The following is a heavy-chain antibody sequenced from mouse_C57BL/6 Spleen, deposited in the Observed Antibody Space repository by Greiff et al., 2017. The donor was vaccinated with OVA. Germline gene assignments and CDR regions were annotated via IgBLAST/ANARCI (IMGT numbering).Heavy chain of an antibody. J-gene: IGHJ2*01. CDR2: IYPGDGDT. CDR3: AREFDY. V-gene: IGHV1-82*01. CDR1: GYAFSSSW. Sequence: VQLQESGPELVKPGASVKISCKASGYAFSSSWMNWVKQRPGKGLEWIGRIYPGDGDTNYNGKFKGKATLTADKSSSTAYMQLSSLTSEDSAVYFCAREFDYWGQGTTLTVSS.